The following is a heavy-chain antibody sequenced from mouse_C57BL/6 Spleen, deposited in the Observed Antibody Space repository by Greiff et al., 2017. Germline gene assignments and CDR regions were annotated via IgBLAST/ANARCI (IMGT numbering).Heavy chain of an antibody. J-gene: IGHJ4*01. CDR2: IDPSDSYT. Sequence: QVQLQQPGAELVMPGASVKLSCKASGYTFTSYWMHWVKQRPGQGLEWIGEIDPSDSYTNYNQKLKGKSTLTVDKSYSTAYMQLSSLKSEDSAVYSCASPAEEDYYAIDYWGQGTSVTVSS. CDR1: GYTFTSYW. V-gene: IGHV1-69*01. CDR3: ASPAEEDYYAIDY.